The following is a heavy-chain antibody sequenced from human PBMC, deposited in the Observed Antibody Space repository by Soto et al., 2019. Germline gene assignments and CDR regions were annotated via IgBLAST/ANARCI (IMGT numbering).Heavy chain of an antibody. D-gene: IGHD3-10*02. CDR3: ARCRQIRMLLCRDALDI. Sequence: QVQLVQSGAEVKKPGSSVKVSCKASGGTFSSYAISWVRQAPGQGLEWMGGIIPIFGTANYAQKFQGRVTITADKSTSTAYMERSSLRSEDTALYYCARCRQIRMLLCRDALDIWGKGTMVTVSS. V-gene: IGHV1-69*06. CDR2: IIPIFGTA. J-gene: IGHJ3*02. CDR1: GGTFSSYA.